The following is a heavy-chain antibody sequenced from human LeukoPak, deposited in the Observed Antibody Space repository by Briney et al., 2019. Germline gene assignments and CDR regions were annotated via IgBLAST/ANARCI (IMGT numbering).Heavy chain of an antibody. CDR3: ARAPDGSGSYHKRPENWFDP. V-gene: IGHV4-31*03. J-gene: IGHJ5*02. D-gene: IGHD3-10*01. CDR2: IYYSGST. Sequence: SQTLSLTCTVSGGSISSGGYYWSWIRQHPGKGLEWIGYIYYSGSTYYNPSLKSRVTISVDTSKNQFSLKLSSVTAADTAVYYCARAPDGSGSYHKRPENWFDPWAREPWSPSPQ. CDR1: GGSISSGGYY.